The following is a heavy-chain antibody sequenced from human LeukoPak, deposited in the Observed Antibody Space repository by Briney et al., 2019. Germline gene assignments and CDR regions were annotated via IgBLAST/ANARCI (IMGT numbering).Heavy chain of an antibody. CDR1: GFTVSSNY. CDR2: IYSGGST. CDR3: AMTSPAGTATAGLVFDY. V-gene: IGHV3-66*01. Sequence: GGSLRLSCAASGFTVSSNYMSWVRQAPGKGLEWVSVIYSGGSTYYADSVKGRFTISRDNSKNTLYLQMNSLRAEDTAVYYCAMTSPAGTATAGLVFDYWGQGTLVTVSS. J-gene: IGHJ4*02. D-gene: IGHD6-13*01.